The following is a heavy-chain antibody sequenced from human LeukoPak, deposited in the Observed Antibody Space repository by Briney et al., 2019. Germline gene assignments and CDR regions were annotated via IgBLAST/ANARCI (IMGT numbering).Heavy chain of an antibody. V-gene: IGHV4-34*01. Sequence: SETLSLTCAVYGGSFSGYYWSWIRQPPGKGLEWIGEINHSGSTNYNPSLKGRVTISVDTSKNQFSLKLSSVTAADTAVYYCARVRYDFWSGSVSDAFDIWGQGTMVTVSS. CDR1: GGSFSGYY. J-gene: IGHJ3*02. CDR3: ARVRYDFWSGSVSDAFDI. D-gene: IGHD3-3*01. CDR2: INHSGST.